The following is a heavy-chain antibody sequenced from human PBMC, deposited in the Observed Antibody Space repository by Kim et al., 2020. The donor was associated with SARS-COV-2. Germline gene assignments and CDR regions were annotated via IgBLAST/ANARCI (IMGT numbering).Heavy chain of an antibody. V-gene: IGHV3-11*05. D-gene: IGHD3-16*02. CDR2: ISSSSSYT. J-gene: IGHJ6*02. CDR1: GFTFSDYY. CDR3: ERVGYDYVWGSYRDYYYYYGMDV. Sequence: GGSLRLSCAASGFTFSDYYMSWIRQAPGKGLEWVSYISSSSSYTNYADSVKGRFTIYRDNAKNSLYLQMNSLRAEETAVYYCERVGYDYVWGSYRDYYYYYGMDVWGQGTTVTVSS.